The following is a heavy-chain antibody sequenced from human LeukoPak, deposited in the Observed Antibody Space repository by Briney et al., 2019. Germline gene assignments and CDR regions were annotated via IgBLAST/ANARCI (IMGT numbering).Heavy chain of an antibody. Sequence: SETLSLTCTVSGGSISSSSYYWGWIRQPPGKGLEWIGSIYYSGGTYYNPSLKSRVTISVDTSKNQFSLKLSSVTAADTAVYYCARWAAAGSYDPANDYWGQGTLVTVSS. CDR1: GGSISSSSYY. CDR3: ARWAAAGSYDPANDY. V-gene: IGHV4-39*01. CDR2: IYYSGGT. D-gene: IGHD6-13*01. J-gene: IGHJ4*02.